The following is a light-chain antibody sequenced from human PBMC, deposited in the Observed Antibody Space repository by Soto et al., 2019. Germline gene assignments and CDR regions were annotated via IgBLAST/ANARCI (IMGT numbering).Light chain of an antibody. Sequence: DIQMTKYPSTLSASVGDRVTITCRASQSISSWLAWYQQKPGKAPKLLIYKASSLESGVPSRFSGSGSGTEFTLTISSLQPDDFATYYCQQYNSYSWTFGQGTKVDIK. V-gene: IGKV1-5*03. CDR1: QSISSW. CDR3: QQYNSYSWT. J-gene: IGKJ1*01. CDR2: KAS.